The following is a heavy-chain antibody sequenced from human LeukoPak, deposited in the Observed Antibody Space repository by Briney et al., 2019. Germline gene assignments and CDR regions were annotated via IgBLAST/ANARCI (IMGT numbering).Heavy chain of an antibody. Sequence: KASETLSLTCTVSGGSFSTYYWSWIRQPAGKGLEWIGHIYTTGTTDYNPSLKSRLAMSLDTSKNQFSLNLNSVTAADTAVYYCARGIRGAADYWGQGTLVTVSS. CDR2: IYTTGTT. CDR3: ARGIRGAADY. D-gene: IGHD3-16*01. J-gene: IGHJ4*02. CDR1: GGSFSTYY. V-gene: IGHV4-4*07.